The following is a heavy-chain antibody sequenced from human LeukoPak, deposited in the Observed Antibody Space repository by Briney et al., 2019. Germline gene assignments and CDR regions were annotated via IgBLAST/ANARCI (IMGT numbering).Heavy chain of an antibody. J-gene: IGHJ4*02. Sequence: PGGSLRLSCAASGFIFSNYWMGWVRQAPGKGLEWVANIKQDGSEKYYVDSVKGRFTLSRDNARNSLYLQMNSLRVQDTAVYYCARVAATMGSFDYWGQGTLVTVSS. D-gene: IGHD2-15*01. CDR2: IKQDGSEK. CDR3: ARVAATMGSFDY. V-gene: IGHV3-7*01. CDR1: GFIFSNYW.